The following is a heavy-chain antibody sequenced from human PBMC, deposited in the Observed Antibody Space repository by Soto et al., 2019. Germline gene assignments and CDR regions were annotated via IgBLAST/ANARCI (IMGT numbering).Heavy chain of an antibody. CDR3: AKDRGGLDCSSTSCSPLFDY. Sequence: GGSLRLSCAASGFTFSSYAMSWVRQAPGKGLEWVSAISGSGGSTYYADSVKGRFTISRDNSKNTLYLQMNSLRAEDTAVYYSAKDRGGLDCSSTSCSPLFDYWGQGTLVTVSS. J-gene: IGHJ4*02. CDR1: GFTFSSYA. V-gene: IGHV3-23*01. CDR2: ISGSGGST. D-gene: IGHD2-2*01.